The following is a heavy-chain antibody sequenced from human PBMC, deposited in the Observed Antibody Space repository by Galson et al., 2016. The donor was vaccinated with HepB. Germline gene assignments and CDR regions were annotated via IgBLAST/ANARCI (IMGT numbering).Heavy chain of an antibody. J-gene: IGHJ4*02. CDR2: IRGESDSGTT. Sequence: SLRLSCAASGFTFSSYAMTWVRQAPGKGLEWVGRIRGESDSGTTDYAAAGKGRFTISRDDSKNTLYLQMSSLTTEDTAVYYCTARAAKGGQGTLVTVSS. CDR3: TARAAK. V-gene: IGHV3-15*01. D-gene: IGHD2-15*01. CDR1: GFTFSSYA.